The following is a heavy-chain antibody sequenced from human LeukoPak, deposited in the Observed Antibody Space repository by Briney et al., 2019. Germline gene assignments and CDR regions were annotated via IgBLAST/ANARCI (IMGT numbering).Heavy chain of an antibody. Sequence: PGGSLRLSCTPSGFTFSTYAMSWVRQAPGKGLGWVSLISGSGGNTYFADSVKGRFTISRENSKNTLYLKMNSLRAEDTATYYCAKERTQTTSFDYWGQGTLVTVSS. CDR1: GFTFSTYA. CDR2: ISGSGGNT. V-gene: IGHV3-23*01. D-gene: IGHD2/OR15-2a*01. J-gene: IGHJ4*02. CDR3: AKERTQTTSFDY.